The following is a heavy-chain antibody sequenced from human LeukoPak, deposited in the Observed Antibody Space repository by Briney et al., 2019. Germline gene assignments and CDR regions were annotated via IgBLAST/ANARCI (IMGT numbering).Heavy chain of an antibody. J-gene: IGHJ5*02. Sequence: SETLSLTCTVSVGSISSYYGSWIRQPAGKGLEWIGGIYTSESNNYNPLLKSRVTLLVDTSKNQFYLKLSSVTAADTGVYYCARGGVRGVIGAWFDLWGQGTLVSVSS. CDR1: VGSISSYY. V-gene: IGHV4-4*07. D-gene: IGHD3-10*01. CDR2: IYTSESN. CDR3: ARGGVRGVIGAWFDL.